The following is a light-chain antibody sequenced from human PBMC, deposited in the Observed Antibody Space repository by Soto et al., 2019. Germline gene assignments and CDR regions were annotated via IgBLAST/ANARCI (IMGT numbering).Light chain of an antibody. V-gene: IGLV1-44*01. CDR2: SNN. CDR3: AAWDGSLNGYV. J-gene: IGLJ1*01. Sequence: QSVLTQPPSASGTPGQRVTISCSGSSSNIGSNTVNWYQQLPGTAPKLLIYSNNNRPSGVPDRFSGSKSGTSASLAISGLQSEDEADYYCAAWDGSLNGYVFGTGTKLTVL. CDR1: SSNIGSNT.